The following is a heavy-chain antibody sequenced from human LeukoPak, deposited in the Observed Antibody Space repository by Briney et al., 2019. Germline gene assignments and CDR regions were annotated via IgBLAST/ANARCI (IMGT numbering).Heavy chain of an antibody. CDR3: ARDRTYDSSGYYAGRYFDY. V-gene: IGHV4-4*02. J-gene: IGHJ4*02. Sequence: SETLSLTCAVSGGSISSSNWWSWVRQPPGKGLEWIGEIYHSGSTNYNPSLKSRVTISVDKSKNQFSLRLSSVTAADTAVYYCARDRTYDSSGYYAGRYFDYWGQGTLVTVSS. CDR2: IYHSGST. D-gene: IGHD3-22*01. CDR1: GGSISSSNW.